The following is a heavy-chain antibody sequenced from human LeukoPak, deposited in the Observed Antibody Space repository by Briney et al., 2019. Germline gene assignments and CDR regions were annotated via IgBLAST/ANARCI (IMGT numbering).Heavy chain of an antibody. D-gene: IGHD3-10*01. CDR1: GFTFSSYS. CDR2: INWNGGST. CDR3: ARDGSGSYYNFGYMDV. Sequence: GGSLRLSCAASGFTFSSYSMNWVRQAPGKGLEWVSGINWNGGSTGYADSVKGRFTISRDNAKNSLYLQMNSLRAEDTALYYCARDGSGSYYNFGYMDVWGKGTTVTVSS. J-gene: IGHJ6*03. V-gene: IGHV3-20*04.